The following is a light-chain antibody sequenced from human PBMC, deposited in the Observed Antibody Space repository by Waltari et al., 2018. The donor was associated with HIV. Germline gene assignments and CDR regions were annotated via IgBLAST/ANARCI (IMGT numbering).Light chain of an antibody. CDR1: SSNLGSNT. CDR3: AAWDDSLDGFV. CDR2: SND. Sequence: QSVLTQPPSASGTPGQRVTISCSGSSSNLGSNTVNWYQQVPGTAPKLLIYSNDQRPSGVPDRFSGSKSGTSAALAISGLQSEEEADYYCAAWDDSLDGFVFGTGTKVTVL. V-gene: IGLV1-44*01. J-gene: IGLJ1*01.